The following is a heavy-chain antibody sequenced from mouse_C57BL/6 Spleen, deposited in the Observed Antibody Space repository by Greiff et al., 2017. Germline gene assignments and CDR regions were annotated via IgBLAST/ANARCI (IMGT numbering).Heavy chain of an antibody. J-gene: IGHJ3*01. CDR3: ARDDYDMAWFAY. CDR1: GFTFSDYG. CDR2: ISSGSSNI. Sequence: EVKLVESGGGLVKPGGSLKLSCAASGFTFSDYGMHWVRQAPEKGLEWVAYISSGSSNIYYADTVKGRFTISRDNAKNTLFLQMTSLRSEDTAMYYCARDDYDMAWFAYWGQGTLVTVSA. V-gene: IGHV5-17*01. D-gene: IGHD2-4*01.